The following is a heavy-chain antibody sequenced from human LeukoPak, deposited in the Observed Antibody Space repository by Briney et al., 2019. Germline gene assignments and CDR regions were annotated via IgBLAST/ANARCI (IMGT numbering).Heavy chain of an antibody. J-gene: IGHJ3*02. CDR2: IYYSGST. V-gene: IGHV4-61*01. CDR1: GGSISSSSYY. D-gene: IGHD1-26*01. Sequence: SETLSLTCTVSGGSISSSSYYWSWIRQPPGKGLEWIGYIYYSGSTNYNPSLKSRVTISVDTSKNQFSLKLSSVTAADTAVYYCARDLGVGATVAFDIWGQGTMVTVSS. CDR3: ARDLGVGATVAFDI.